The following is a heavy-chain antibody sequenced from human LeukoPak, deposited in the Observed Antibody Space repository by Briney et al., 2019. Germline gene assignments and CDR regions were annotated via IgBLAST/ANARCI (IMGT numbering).Heavy chain of an antibody. D-gene: IGHD5-18*01. Sequence: SETLSLTCTVSGVSISSHYWSWLRQPAGKGLEWIGRIYTSGSTNYNPSLKSRVTMSVDTSKNQFSLKLSSVTAADTAVYYCARDKAHSYGRYFDPWGQGALVIVSS. CDR1: GVSISSHY. CDR2: IYTSGST. J-gene: IGHJ5*02. CDR3: ARDKAHSYGRYFDP. V-gene: IGHV4-4*07.